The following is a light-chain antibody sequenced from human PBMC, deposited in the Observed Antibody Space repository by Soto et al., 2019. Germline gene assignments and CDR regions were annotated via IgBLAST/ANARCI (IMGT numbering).Light chain of an antibody. Sequence: PGERATLSCRASQSVSSYFAWYQQKPGQAPRLLIYDASTRAAGIPARFSGSGSGTDFTLTISSLEPEDFAVYYCQQRGDWPLTFGGGTKVEIK. CDR1: QSVSSY. V-gene: IGKV3-11*01. CDR2: DAS. CDR3: QQRGDWPLT. J-gene: IGKJ4*01.